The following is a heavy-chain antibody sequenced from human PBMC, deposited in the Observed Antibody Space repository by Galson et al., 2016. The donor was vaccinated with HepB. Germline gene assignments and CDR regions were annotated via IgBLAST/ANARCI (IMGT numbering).Heavy chain of an antibody. CDR3: ARGKSLWTTPWNYGLDV. Sequence: SLRLSCAASGFSFNNYGMHWVRQAPGKGLEWLTSTSSNGGQNSYVDSVKGRFTISRDNSKNTLYLQMSSLRPGDTAVYYCARGKSLWTTPWNYGLDVWGKGTTVTVSS. D-gene: IGHD4-17*01. J-gene: IGHJ6*04. CDR2: TSSNGGQN. CDR1: GFSFNNYG. V-gene: IGHV3-30*03.